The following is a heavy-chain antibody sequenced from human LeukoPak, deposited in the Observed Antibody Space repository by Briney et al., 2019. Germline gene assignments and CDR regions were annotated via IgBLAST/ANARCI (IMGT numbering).Heavy chain of an antibody. CDR1: GGSFSGYY. CDR3: ARDRGGGGIAAARIDN. D-gene: IGHD6-13*01. J-gene: IGHJ4*02. V-gene: IGHV4-34*01. CDR2: INHSGST. Sequence: SETLSLTCAVYGGSFSGYYWSWIRQPPGKGLEWIGEINHSGSTNYNPSLKSRVTISVDTSKNQFSLKLSSVTAADTAVYYCARDRGGGGIAAARIDNWGQGTLVTVSS.